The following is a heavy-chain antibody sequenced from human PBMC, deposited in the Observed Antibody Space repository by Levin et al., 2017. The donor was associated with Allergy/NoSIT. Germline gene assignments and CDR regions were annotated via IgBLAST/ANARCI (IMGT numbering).Heavy chain of an antibody. V-gene: IGHV3-48*02. CDR3: ARMKRNILHAFDI. D-gene: IGHD2/OR15-2a*01. J-gene: IGHJ3*02. Sequence: SLRLSCAASGFAFSTYTMNWVRQAPGKGLEWLSPLLLFLPPLSSSSSFKGRFTTSRDNARDSLYLQMNSLRDEDTAVYFCARMKRNILHAFDIWGQGTMVTVSS. CDR2: LLLFLPPL. CDR1: GFAFSTYT.